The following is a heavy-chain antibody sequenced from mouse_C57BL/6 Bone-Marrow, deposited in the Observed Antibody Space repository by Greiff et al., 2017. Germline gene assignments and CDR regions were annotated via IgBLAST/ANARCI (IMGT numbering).Heavy chain of an antibody. CDR1: GYTFTSYG. D-gene: IGHD4-1*01. Sequence: VKLVESGAELARPGASVKLSCKASGYTFTSYGISGVKQRTGQGLEWIGEIYPRSGNTYYNEKFKGKATLTADKSSSSAYMELRSLTSEDSAVYFCARAWGPAWFAYWGQGTLVTVSA. V-gene: IGHV1-81*01. CDR3: ARAWGPAWFAY. CDR2: IYPRSGNT. J-gene: IGHJ3*01.